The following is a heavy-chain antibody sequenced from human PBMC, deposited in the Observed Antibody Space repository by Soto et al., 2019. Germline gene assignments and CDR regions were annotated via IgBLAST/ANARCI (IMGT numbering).Heavy chain of an antibody. D-gene: IGHD2-15*01. Sequence: EVQLVQSGGGLVQPGGSLKLSCAASGFTFSGSTVHWVRQASGEGLQWVGRIRSKANDYATTYIASVKGRFTISRDDSRNPAYLQMSALKTEDTAVYYCTGGYCTVGTCYSGYFPHWGQGALVTVVS. CDR1: GFTFSGST. CDR2: IRSKANDYAT. V-gene: IGHV3-73*02. J-gene: IGHJ1*01. CDR3: TGGYCTVGTCYSGYFPH.